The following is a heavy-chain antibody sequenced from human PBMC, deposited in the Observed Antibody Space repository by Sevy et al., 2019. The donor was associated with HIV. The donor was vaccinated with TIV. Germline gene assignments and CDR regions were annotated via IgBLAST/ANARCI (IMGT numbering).Heavy chain of an antibody. D-gene: IGHD2-15*01. V-gene: IGHV1-18*01. CDR2: ISAHNGDT. CDR1: GYTFTSYR. CDR3: ARAYCSGGSCYSLAY. Sequence: ASVKVSCKASGYTFTSYRLTWVRQAPGQGLEWMGWISAHNGDTNYARKLQGRVTMVTDTSPSTAYMELRSLRSDDTAIYYCARAYCSGGSCYSLAYWGQGTLVTVSS. J-gene: IGHJ4*02.